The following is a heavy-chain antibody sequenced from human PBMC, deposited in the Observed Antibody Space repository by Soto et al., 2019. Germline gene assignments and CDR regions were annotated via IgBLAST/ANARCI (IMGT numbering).Heavy chain of an antibody. V-gene: IGHV5-10-1*01. CDR3: ARFSIVVVPAAISPEDYGMDV. CDR1: GYSFTSYW. J-gene: IGHJ6*02. CDR2: IDPSDSYT. Sequence: PGESLKISCKGSGYSFTSYWISWVRQMPGKGLEWMGRIDPSDSYTNYSPSFQGHVTISADKSISTAYLQWSSLKASDTAMYYCARFSIVVVPAAISPEDYGMDVWGQGTTVTVSS. D-gene: IGHD2-2*01.